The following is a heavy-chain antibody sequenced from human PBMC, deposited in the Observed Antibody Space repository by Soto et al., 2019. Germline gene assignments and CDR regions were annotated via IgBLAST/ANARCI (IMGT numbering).Heavy chain of an antibody. CDR1: GGSFSGYY. CDR3: ARGPSPYYDSSGSSDTRYYFDY. J-gene: IGHJ4*02. CDR2: INHSGST. D-gene: IGHD3-22*01. Sequence: SETLSLTCAVYGGSFSGYYLSWIRQPPGKGLEWIGEINHSGSTNYNPSLKSRVTISVDTSKNQFSLKLSSVTAADTAVYYCARGPSPYYDSSGSSDTRYYFDYWGQGTLVTVSS. V-gene: IGHV4-34*01.